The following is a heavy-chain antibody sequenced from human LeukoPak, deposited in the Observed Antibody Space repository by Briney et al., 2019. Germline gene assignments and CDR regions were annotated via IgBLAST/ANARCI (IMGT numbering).Heavy chain of an antibody. CDR1: GYTFTSYD. V-gene: IGHV1-8*01. J-gene: IGHJ2*01. CDR3: ARLYGDYWYFDL. D-gene: IGHD4-17*01. CDR2: MNPNSGNT. Sequence: KPGASVKVSCKASGYTFTSYDINWVRQATGQGLEWMGWMNPNSGNTGYAQKFQGRVTMTRNTSISTAYMKLSSLRSEDTAVYYCARLYGDYWYFDLWGRGTLVTVSS.